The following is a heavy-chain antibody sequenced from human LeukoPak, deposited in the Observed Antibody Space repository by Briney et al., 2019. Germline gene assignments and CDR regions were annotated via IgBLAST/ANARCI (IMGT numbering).Heavy chain of an antibody. CDR2: ISSSGSTI. J-gene: IGHJ4*02. Sequence: PGGSLRLSCAASGFILDIYEMNWVRRAPGKGLESVSYISSSGSTIHYAESVKGRFTISRDNAKNSLYLQMNSLRAEDTAVYYCARGASDGDYSGSGSYDYWGQGTQVTVSS. D-gene: IGHD3-10*01. CDR1: GFILDIYE. V-gene: IGHV3-48*03. CDR3: ARGASDGDYSGSGSYDY.